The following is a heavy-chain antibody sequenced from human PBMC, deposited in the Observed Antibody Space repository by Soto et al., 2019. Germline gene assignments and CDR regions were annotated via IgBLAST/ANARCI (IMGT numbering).Heavy chain of an antibody. CDR3: ARAAYGSGSYYAPYYYYAMDV. D-gene: IGHD3-10*01. Sequence: SESLSLTCPVSGSSVSSSYCNWIRQPPGTGLELLGYILYTGNTNYNPSLKSRVTMSVDTSKNQVSLKLSAVTAADTAVYFCARAAYGSGSYYAPYYYYAMDVWGQGTTVTVSS. CDR2: ILYTGNT. V-gene: IGHV4-59*02. CDR1: GSSVSSSY. J-gene: IGHJ6*02.